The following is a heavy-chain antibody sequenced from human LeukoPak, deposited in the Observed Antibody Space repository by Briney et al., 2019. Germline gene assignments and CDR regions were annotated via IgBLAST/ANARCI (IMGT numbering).Heavy chain of an antibody. V-gene: IGHV3-48*04. CDR2: INTESHSI. J-gene: IGHJ3*02. D-gene: IGHD2-2*01. CDR3: ATDDWESSLSI. Sequence: PGGSLRLSCAASGFTFTSYNMNWFRQAPGQGLEWLSYINTESHSIFYADSVKGRFTISRDNAKDSPFLQMNNVRADDTAVYYCATDDWESSLSIWGQGTMVTVS. CDR1: GFTFTSYN.